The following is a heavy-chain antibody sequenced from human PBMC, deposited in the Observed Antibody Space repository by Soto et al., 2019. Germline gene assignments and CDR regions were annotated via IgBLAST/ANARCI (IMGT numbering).Heavy chain of an antibody. CDR2: IYYSGST. Sequence: QVQLQESGPGLVKPSQTLSLTCTVSGGSISSGDYYWSWIRQPPGKGLEWIGYIYYSGSTYYNPSRKSRVTISVDTSKNQFSLKLSSVTAADTAVYYCARGVQQWLVQGTHAFDIWGQGTMVTVSS. D-gene: IGHD6-19*01. CDR1: GGSISSGDYY. V-gene: IGHV4-30-4*01. CDR3: ARGVQQWLVQGTHAFDI. J-gene: IGHJ3*02.